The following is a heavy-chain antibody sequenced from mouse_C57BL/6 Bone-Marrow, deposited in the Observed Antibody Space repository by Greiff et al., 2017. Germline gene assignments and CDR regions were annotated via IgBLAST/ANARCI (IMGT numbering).Heavy chain of an antibody. Sequence: VQRVESGPELVKPGASVKLSCKASGYTFTSYDINWVKQRPGQGLEWIGWIYPRDGSTKYNEKFKGKATLTVATSSSTAYMELHSLTSEDSAVYFCARDYGSSYWYFDVWGTGTTVTVSS. CDR2: IYPRDGST. V-gene: IGHV1-85*01. CDR3: ARDYGSSYWYFDV. D-gene: IGHD1-1*01. CDR1: GYTFTSYD. J-gene: IGHJ1*03.